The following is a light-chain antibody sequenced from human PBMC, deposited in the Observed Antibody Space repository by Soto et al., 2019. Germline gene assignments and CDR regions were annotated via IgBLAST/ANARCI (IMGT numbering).Light chain of an antibody. J-gene: IGKJ1*01. CDR1: QGVSSW. V-gene: IGKV1-12*01. Sequence: MTQSPSALSVSAGERVTLTCRASQGVSSWLAWFQQKPGKAPKLLIYEASRLQTGVPARFSGSGAGTDFTLTISSLEPEDSAAYYCQQSSSFPQTFGQGTKVDIK. CDR2: EAS. CDR3: QQSSSFPQT.